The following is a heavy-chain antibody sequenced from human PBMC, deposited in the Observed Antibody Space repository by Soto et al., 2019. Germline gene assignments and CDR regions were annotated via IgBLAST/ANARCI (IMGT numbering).Heavy chain of an antibody. CDR1: GGSISSYY. V-gene: IGHV4-59*01. CDR2: IYYSGST. CDR3: ARAHFPDGSSWYMVDY. Sequence: SETLSLTCTVSGGSISSYYWSWIRQPPGKGLEWIGYIYYSGSTNYNPSLKSRVTISVDTSKNQFSLKLSSVTAADTAIYYCARAHFPDGSSWYMVDYWGQGTLVTVSS. J-gene: IGHJ4*02. D-gene: IGHD6-13*01.